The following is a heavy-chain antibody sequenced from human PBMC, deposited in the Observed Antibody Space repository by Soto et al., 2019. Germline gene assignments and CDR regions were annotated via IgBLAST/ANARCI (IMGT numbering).Heavy chain of an antibody. V-gene: IGHV4-31*03. CDR1: GGSIXSXXXX. CDR2: IYYSGST. J-gene: IGHJ5*02. CDR3: ARSVFP. Sequence: QVQLQESGPGLVKPSQTLSLTCTVSGGSIXSXXXXXXXXRQHPGKGLEWIGYIYYSGSTYYNPSLKSRVTISVDTSKNQFSXKXSSVTAADTAVYYCARSVFPWGQGTLVTVSS.